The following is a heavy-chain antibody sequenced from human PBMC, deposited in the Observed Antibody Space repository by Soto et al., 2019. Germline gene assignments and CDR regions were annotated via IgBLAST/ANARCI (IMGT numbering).Heavy chain of an antibody. D-gene: IGHD2-15*01. J-gene: IGHJ5*02. Sequence: SETLSLTCTVSGGSISSYYWSWIRQPPGKGLEWIGYIYYSGSTNYNPSLKSRVTISVDTSKNQFSLKLSSVTAADTAVYYCARALDLYCSGGSCYSFSWFDPWGQGTLVTVSS. V-gene: IGHV4-59*01. CDR3: ARALDLYCSGGSCYSFSWFDP. CDR1: GGSISSYY. CDR2: IYYSGST.